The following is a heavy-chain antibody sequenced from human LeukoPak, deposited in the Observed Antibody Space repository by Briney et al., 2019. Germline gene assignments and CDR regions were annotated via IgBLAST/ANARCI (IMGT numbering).Heavy chain of an antibody. J-gene: IGHJ4*02. CDR1: GFTFSSYA. CDR3: ARDRGYCSSTSCYFGGGYFDY. V-gene: IGHV3-30-3*01. D-gene: IGHD2-2*01. CDR2: ISYDGSNK. Sequence: PGRSLRLSCAASGFTFSSYAMHWVRQAPGKGLEWVAVISYDGSNKYYADSVKGRFTISRDNSKNTLYLQMNSLRAEDTAVYYCARDRGYCSSTSCYFGGGYFDYWGQGTLVTVSS.